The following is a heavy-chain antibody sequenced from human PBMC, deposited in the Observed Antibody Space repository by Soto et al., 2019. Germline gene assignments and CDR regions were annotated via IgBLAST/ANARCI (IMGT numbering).Heavy chain of an antibody. CDR1: GFSLSTSGVG. J-gene: IGHJ6*03. V-gene: IGHV2-5*02. Sequence: SGPTLVNPTQTLTLTCTFSGFSLSTSGVGVGWIRQPPGKALEWLALIYWDDDKRYSPSLKSRLTITKDTSKNQVVLTMTNMDPVDTATYYCAHRHGFGEILPYRVPHPRDNYYYYYMDVWGKGTTVTVSS. CDR2: IYWDDDK. D-gene: IGHD3-10*01. CDR3: AHRHGFGEILPYRVPHPRDNYYYYYMDV.